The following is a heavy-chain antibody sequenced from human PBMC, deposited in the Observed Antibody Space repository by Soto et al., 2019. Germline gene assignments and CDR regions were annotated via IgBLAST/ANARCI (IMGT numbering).Heavy chain of an antibody. V-gene: IGHV1-3*01. CDR3: ARDRQGYCSGGSCRAFDY. CDR2: INAGNGNT. CDR1: GYTFTSYA. D-gene: IGHD2-15*01. Sequence: VASVKVSCKASGYTFTSYAMHLVRQAPGQKLEWMGWINAGNGNTKYSQKLQGRVTMTTDTSTSTAYMELRSLRSDDTAVYYCARDRQGYCSGGSCRAFDYWGQGTLVTVSS. J-gene: IGHJ4*02.